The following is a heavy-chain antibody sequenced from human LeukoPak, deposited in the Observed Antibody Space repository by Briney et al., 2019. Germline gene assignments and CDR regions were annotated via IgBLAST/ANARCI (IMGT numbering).Heavy chain of an antibody. CDR2: IYTSGST. Sequence: KPSQTLSLTCTVSGGSISSGSYYRSWIRQPAGKGLEWIGRIYTSGSTNYNPSLKSRVTISVDTSKNQFSLKLSSVTAADMAVYYCARDSWGIAARLDYYYYYYMDVWGKGTTVTVSS. J-gene: IGHJ6*03. V-gene: IGHV4-61*02. CDR1: GGSISSGSYY. CDR3: ARDSWGIAARLDYYYYYYMDV. D-gene: IGHD6-6*01.